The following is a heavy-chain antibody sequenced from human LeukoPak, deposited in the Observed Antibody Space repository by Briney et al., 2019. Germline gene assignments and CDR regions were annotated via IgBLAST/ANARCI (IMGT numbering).Heavy chain of an antibody. CDR2: INTDGSST. CDR3: ARPGGSGYSYGWENWFDP. V-gene: IGHV3-74*01. D-gene: IGHD5-18*01. CDR1: GFTFSSYW. Sequence: GGSLRLSCAASGFTFSSYWMHWVRQAPGKGLVWVSRINTDGSSTSYADSVKGRFTISGDNAKNTLYLQMNSLRAEDTAVYYCARPGGSGYSYGWENWFDPWGQGTLVTVSS. J-gene: IGHJ5*02.